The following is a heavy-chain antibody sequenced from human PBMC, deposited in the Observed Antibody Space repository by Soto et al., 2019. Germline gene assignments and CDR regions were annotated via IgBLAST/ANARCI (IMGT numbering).Heavy chain of an antibody. Sequence: PGGSLRLSCAASGFTFSSYGMHWVRQAPGKGLEWVAVIWYDGSNKYYADSVKGRFTISRDNSKNTLYLQMNSLRAEDTAVYYCARDIGYCSSTSCYPGNYYYYYGMDVWGQGTTVTVSS. CDR2: IWYDGSNK. V-gene: IGHV3-33*01. D-gene: IGHD2-2*01. J-gene: IGHJ6*02. CDR1: GFTFSSYG. CDR3: ARDIGYCSSTSCYPGNYYYYYGMDV.